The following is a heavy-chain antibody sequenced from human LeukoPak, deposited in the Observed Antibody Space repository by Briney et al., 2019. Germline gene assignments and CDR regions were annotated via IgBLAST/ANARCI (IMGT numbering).Heavy chain of an antibody. Sequence: ASETLSLTCTVSGGSISSYYWSWIRQPPGKGLEWIGYIYYGGSTNYNPSLKSRVTISVDTSKNQFSLKLSSVTAADTAVYYCARVSTLALHYYGMDVWGQGTTVTVSS. CDR2: IYYGGST. V-gene: IGHV4-59*01. CDR3: ARVSTLALHYYGMDV. J-gene: IGHJ6*02. CDR1: GGSISSYY. D-gene: IGHD6-13*01.